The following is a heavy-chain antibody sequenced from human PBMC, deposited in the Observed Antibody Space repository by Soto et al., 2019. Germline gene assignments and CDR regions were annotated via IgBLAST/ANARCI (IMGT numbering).Heavy chain of an antibody. D-gene: IGHD6-13*01. V-gene: IGHV1-24*01. CDR2: FDPEDGET. J-gene: IGHJ4*02. CDR3: ATVKESWYSISLDY. Sequence: VKVSCKVSGYTLTELSMHWVRQAPGKGLEWMGGFDPEDGETIYAQKFQGRVTMTEDTSTDTAYMELSSLRSEDTAVYYCATVKESWYSISLDYWGQGTLVTVSS. CDR1: GYTLTELS.